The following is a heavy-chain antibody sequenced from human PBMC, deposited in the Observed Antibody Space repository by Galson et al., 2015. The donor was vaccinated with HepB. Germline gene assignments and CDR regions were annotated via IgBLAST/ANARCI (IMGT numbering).Heavy chain of an antibody. CDR1: GGSIRSGDSS. V-gene: IGHV4-30-2*01. D-gene: IGHD1-7*01. CDR3: ARLYWNYMMAPPHNWFDI. J-gene: IGHJ5*02. Sequence: TLSLTCAVSGGSIRSGDSSWSWIRQPPGKGLEWIGYIYHSGSTYYNPSLKSRVTISVDRSKSQFSLRLNSVTAADTAVYYCARLYWNYMMAPPHNWFDIWGQGTLVTVSS. CDR2: IYHSGST.